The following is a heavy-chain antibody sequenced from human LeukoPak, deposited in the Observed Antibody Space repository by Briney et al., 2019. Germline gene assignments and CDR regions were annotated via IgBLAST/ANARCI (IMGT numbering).Heavy chain of an antibody. Sequence: GGSLRLSCAASGFTFSSYGIHWVRQAPGKGLEGVAFIRYDGSHKYYADSVKGRFTISRDNSKNTLYLQMNSLRAEDTAVYYCATGYGWEASYYYYYMDVWGKGTTVTISS. J-gene: IGHJ6*03. D-gene: IGHD1-26*01. CDR2: IRYDGSHK. CDR3: ATGYGWEASYYYYYMDV. CDR1: GFTFSSYG. V-gene: IGHV3-30*02.